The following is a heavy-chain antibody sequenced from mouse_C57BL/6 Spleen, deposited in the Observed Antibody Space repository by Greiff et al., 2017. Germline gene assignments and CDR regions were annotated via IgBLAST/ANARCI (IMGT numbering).Heavy chain of an antibody. V-gene: IGHV1-69*01. D-gene: IGHD1-1*01. J-gene: IGHJ2*01. CDR1: GYTFTSYW. CDR3: ARGYSSSDY. CDR2: IDPSDSYT. Sequence: QVQLQQSGAELVMPGASVKLSCKASGYTFTSYWMHWVKQRPGQGLEWIGEIDPSDSYTNYNQKFKGKSTLTVDKSSSTAYMQLSSLTSEDSAVYYCARGYSSSDYWGQGTTLTVSS.